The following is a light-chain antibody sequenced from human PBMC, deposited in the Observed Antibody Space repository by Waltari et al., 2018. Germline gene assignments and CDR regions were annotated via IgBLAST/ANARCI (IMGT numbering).Light chain of an antibody. Sequence: QSALTQPRPVSGSPGQSVTISCPGTSSDVGGYNYVSWYHQRPGKAPKRMIYDVSKRPSGVPDRFSGSKSGNTASLTISGLQAEDEADYYCCSYAGSYTWVFGGGTKLTVL. CDR3: CSYAGSYTWV. V-gene: IGLV2-11*01. J-gene: IGLJ3*02. CDR2: DVS. CDR1: SSDVGGYNY.